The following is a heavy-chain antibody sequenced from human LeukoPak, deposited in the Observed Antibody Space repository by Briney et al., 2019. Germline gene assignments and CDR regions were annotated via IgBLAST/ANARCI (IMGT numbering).Heavy chain of an antibody. D-gene: IGHD2-15*01. Sequence: GGSLRLSCAASGFTFSSYSMNWVRQAPGKGLEWVSYISSSSSTIYYADSVKGRFTISRDNAKNSLYLQMNSLRAEDTAVYYCARDGNYCSGGSCYGEVDYWGQGTLVTVSS. CDR2: ISSSSSTI. CDR3: ARDGNYCSGGSCYGEVDY. CDR1: GFTFSSYS. J-gene: IGHJ4*02. V-gene: IGHV3-48*04.